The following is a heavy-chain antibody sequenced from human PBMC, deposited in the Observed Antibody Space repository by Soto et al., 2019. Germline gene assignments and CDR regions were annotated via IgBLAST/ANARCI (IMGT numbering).Heavy chain of an antibody. CDR1: GGSVSSGSYY. Sequence: SETLSLTCPVSGGSVSSGSYYWSWTRQPPGKGLEWIGYIYYSGSTNYNPSLKSRVTISVDTSKNQFSLKLSSVTAADTAVYYCANSPTGDYSFDYWGQGTLVTVSS. D-gene: IGHD4-17*01. J-gene: IGHJ4*02. V-gene: IGHV4-61*01. CDR3: ANSPTGDYSFDY. CDR2: IYYSGST.